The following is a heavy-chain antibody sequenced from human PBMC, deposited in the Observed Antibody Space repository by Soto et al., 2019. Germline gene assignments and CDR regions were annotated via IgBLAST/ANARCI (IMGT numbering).Heavy chain of an antibody. CDR3: AKDLTRGVPGDFDY. CDR1: GFTFSSYG. CDR2: ISYDGSNK. D-gene: IGHD3-10*01. Sequence: GGSLRLSCAASGFTFSSYGMHWVRQAPGKGLEWVAVISYDGSNKYYADSVKGRFTISRDNSKNTLYLQMNSLRAEDTAVYYCAKDLTRGVPGDFDYWGQGTLVNVSS. V-gene: IGHV3-30*18. J-gene: IGHJ4*02.